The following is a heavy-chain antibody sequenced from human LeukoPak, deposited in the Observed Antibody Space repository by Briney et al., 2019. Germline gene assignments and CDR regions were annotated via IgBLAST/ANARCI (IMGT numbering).Heavy chain of an antibody. CDR3: ARIGKAVADL. CDR1: GFTFSSYG. CDR2: IRYDGSNK. J-gene: IGHJ5*02. V-gene: IGHV3-30*02. D-gene: IGHD6-19*01. Sequence: GGSLRLSSAASGFTFSSYGMHWVRQAPGKGLEWVAFIRYDGSNKYYADSVKGRFTTSRDNSKNTLYLQMNSLRAEDTAVYYCARIGKAVADLWGQGTLVTVSS.